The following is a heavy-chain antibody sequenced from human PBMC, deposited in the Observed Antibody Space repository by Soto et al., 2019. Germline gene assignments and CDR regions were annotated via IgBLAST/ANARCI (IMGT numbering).Heavy chain of an antibody. CDR2: VSQDGSRK. Sequence: QVHLVESGGGVVQPGRSLRLSCAVSGFTLTTYGMQWVRQAPGKGLEWVAFVSQDGSRKYYADSVKGRFTITSDYSKNTLFLQMNSLRVEDTALYFCVSVADYWGQGTLVTVSS. J-gene: IGHJ4*02. CDR3: VSVADY. CDR1: GFTLTTYG. V-gene: IGHV3-30*19.